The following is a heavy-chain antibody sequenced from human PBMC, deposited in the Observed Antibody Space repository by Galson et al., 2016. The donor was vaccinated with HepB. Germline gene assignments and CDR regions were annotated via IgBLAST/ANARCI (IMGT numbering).Heavy chain of an antibody. J-gene: IGHJ4*02. D-gene: IGHD1-26*01. Sequence: SVKVSCKASGYTFTSNGITWVRQAPGQGLEWMGWIGAYNGNTNYAQKFQGRVTMTTDTSTSTAYMELRSLRSDDTAVDYCARSSGEGARLDYWGQGTLVTVSS. CDR1: GYTFTSNG. CDR2: IGAYNGNT. V-gene: IGHV1-18*04. CDR3: ARSSGEGARLDY.